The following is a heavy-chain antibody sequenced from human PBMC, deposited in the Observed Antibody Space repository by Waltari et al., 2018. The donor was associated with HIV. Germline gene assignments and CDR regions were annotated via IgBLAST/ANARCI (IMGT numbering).Heavy chain of an antibody. CDR3: TKEGYAYDFWSGSNSYYGLDV. CDR2: INTDGNAT. J-gene: IGHJ6*02. CDR1: RFSFGCSC. Sequence: LLESVGGSVHRGDSLKLSCAPSRFSFGCSCLPCVLQSPGKVLVWVGRINTDGNATNYEAAVQGRVSISRDNRNNVLYLYMNKLRVDDTAVYYCTKEGYAYDFWSGSNSYYGLDVWGQGTTVTVSS. V-gene: IGHV3-74*01. D-gene: IGHD3-3*01.